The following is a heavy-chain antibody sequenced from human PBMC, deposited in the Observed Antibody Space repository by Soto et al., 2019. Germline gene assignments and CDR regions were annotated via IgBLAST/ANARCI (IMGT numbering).Heavy chain of an antibody. CDR3: ARETHLDGSGSYYNILGCFDP. V-gene: IGHV1-2*04. D-gene: IGHD3-10*01. Sequence: ASVKVSCKASGYTFTGYYMHWVRQAPGQGLEWMGWINPNSGGTNYAQKFQGWVTMTRDTSISTAYMELSRLRSDDTAGYYCARETHLDGSGSYYNILGCFDPWGQGTLVT. CDR1: GYTFTGYY. CDR2: INPNSGGT. J-gene: IGHJ5*02.